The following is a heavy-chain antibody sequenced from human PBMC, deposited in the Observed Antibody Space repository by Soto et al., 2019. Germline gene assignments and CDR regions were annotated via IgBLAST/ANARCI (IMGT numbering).Heavy chain of an antibody. V-gene: IGHV3-11*06. D-gene: IGHD3-3*01. J-gene: IGHJ4*02. CDR2: ISSSSSYT. Sequence: GGSLRLSCAASGFTFSDYYMSWIRQAPGKGLEWVSYISSSSSYTNYADSVKGRFTISRDNAKNSLYLQMNSLRAEDTAVYYCARDYDFWSGYHFDYWGQGTLVTVSS. CDR3: ARDYDFWSGYHFDY. CDR1: GFTFSDYY.